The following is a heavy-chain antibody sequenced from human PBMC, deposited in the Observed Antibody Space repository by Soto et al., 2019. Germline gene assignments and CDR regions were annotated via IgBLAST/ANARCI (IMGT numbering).Heavy chain of an antibody. J-gene: IGHJ4*02. D-gene: IGHD1-26*01. CDR3: ARDGVGATTYFGYFDY. CDR1: GFTFSGYG. CDR2: IRYDGSNI. Sequence: GGSLRLSCAASGFTFSGYGMHWVRQAPGKGLEWVAIIRYDGSNIYYADSVKGRFTISRDNSKDTLFLQMNSLRAEDTAVYYCARDGVGATTYFGYFDYWGQGTLVTVSS. V-gene: IGHV3-30*02.